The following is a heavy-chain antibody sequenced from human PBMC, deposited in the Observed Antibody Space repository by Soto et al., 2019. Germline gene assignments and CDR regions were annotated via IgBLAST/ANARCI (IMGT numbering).Heavy chain of an antibody. CDR1: GGSISSYY. Sequence: SETLSLTCPVPGGSISSYYWTWIRQPPGKGLEWIGYIYYSGSTNYNPPLKIQVTISVDTSKNQSSLKLSSVTAADTVVYYCERAAVLRYVPKPSNWFDPWGQGTLVTVSP. CDR2: IYYSGST. V-gene: IGHV4-59*01. J-gene: IGHJ5*02. D-gene: IGHD3-9*01. CDR3: ERAAVLRYVPKPSNWFDP.